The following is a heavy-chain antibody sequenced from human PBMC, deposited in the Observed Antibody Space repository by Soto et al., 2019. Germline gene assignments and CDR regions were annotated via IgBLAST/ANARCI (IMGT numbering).Heavy chain of an antibody. V-gene: IGHV3-23*01. D-gene: IGHD3-22*01. Sequence: GGSLRLSCAASGFTFSSYAMSWVRQAPGKGLEWVSAISGSGGSTYYADSVKGRFTISRDNSKNTLYLQMNSLRAEDTAVYYCAKGMYYYDSSGYYPAFDYWGQGTLVTV. CDR3: AKGMYYYDSSGYYPAFDY. J-gene: IGHJ4*02. CDR2: ISGSGGST. CDR1: GFTFSSYA.